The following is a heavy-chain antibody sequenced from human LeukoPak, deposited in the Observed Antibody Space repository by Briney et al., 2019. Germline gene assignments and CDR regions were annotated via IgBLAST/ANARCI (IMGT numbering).Heavy chain of an antibody. V-gene: IGHV7-4-1*02. D-gene: IGHD6-19*01. CDR2: INTNTGNP. Sequence: GASVKVSCKASGYTFTSYAMNWVRQAPGQGLEGMGWINTNTGNPTYAQGFTGRFVFSLDTSVSTAYLQISSLKAEDTAVYYCARVESVAGGPNPKIHDYWGQGTLVTVSS. CDR3: ARVESVAGGPNPKIHDY. J-gene: IGHJ4*02. CDR1: GYTFTSYA.